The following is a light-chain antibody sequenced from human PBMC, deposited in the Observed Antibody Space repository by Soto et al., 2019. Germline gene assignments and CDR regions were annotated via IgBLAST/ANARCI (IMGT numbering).Light chain of an antibody. Sequence: IQMTQSPSSLSASVGDSVTVTCRARQSINIYLNWSQQKPGQAPPLLIYGASSLQSGVPSRFTGGGSRTDFTLTISSLQPEDFATYYCQQSYSSPYTFGQGTKLEIK. CDR2: GAS. CDR3: QQSYSSPYT. CDR1: QSINIY. V-gene: IGKV1-39*01. J-gene: IGKJ2*01.